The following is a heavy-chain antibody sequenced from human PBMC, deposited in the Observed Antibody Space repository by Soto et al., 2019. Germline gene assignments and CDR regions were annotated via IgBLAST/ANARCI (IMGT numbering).Heavy chain of an antibody. V-gene: IGHV4-34*01. Sequence: PSETLSLTCAVYGGSFTGYFWSCIRQSPGKGLEWIGHIHNSGSPYNNPSLKSRVTISADTSMNQFSLALTSVTAADTAMYYCPRGPTTDKLDSWGQGILVTVSS. CDR2: IHNSGSP. CDR3: PRGPTTDKLDS. CDR1: GGSFTGYF. J-gene: IGHJ4*02.